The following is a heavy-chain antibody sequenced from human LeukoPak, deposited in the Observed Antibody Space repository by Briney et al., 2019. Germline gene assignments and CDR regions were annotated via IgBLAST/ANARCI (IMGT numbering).Heavy chain of an antibody. CDR2: IYYSGNT. V-gene: IGHV4-61*01. CDR1: GGSVSSGSYY. Sequence: SETLSLTCTVSGGSVSSGSYYWSWIRQPPGKGLEWIGYIYYSGNTNYNPSLKSRVTISVDTSKNQFSLKLSSVTAADTAVYYCARGHGYYDFWSGYYGAIWFDPWGQGTLVTVSS. J-gene: IGHJ5*02. D-gene: IGHD3-3*01. CDR3: ARGHGYYDFWSGYYGAIWFDP.